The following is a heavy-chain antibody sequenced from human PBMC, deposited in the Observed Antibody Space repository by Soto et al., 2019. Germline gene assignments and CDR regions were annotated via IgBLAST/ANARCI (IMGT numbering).Heavy chain of an antibody. CDR2: IWNDGSNK. Sequence: GGSLRLSCAASGFTFSSYGMHWVRQAPGKGLEWVAVIWNDGSNKYYADSVKGRFTISRDNSKNTLYLQMNSLRAEDTAVYYCASDYYVSSGYYYGDYWGQGTLVTVSS. CDR1: GFTFSSYG. D-gene: IGHD3-22*01. J-gene: IGHJ4*02. CDR3: ASDYYVSSGYYYGDY. V-gene: IGHV3-33*01.